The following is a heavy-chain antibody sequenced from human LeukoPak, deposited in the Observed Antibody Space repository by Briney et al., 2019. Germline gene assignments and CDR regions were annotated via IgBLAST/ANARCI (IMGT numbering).Heavy chain of an antibody. J-gene: IGHJ3*02. CDR1: GVSLDEYY. Sequence: SETLSHTCSVSGVSLDEYYWYWIRQSAGKRLEWIGRIYSSGSTNYAPSLKSRVTMSIDTSKRHLSLKLSSVPAADTGFYYCARLNGDGFDIWGQGTKVTVSS. CDR3: ARLNGDGFDI. CDR2: IYSSGST. V-gene: IGHV4-4*07. D-gene: IGHD2-8*01.